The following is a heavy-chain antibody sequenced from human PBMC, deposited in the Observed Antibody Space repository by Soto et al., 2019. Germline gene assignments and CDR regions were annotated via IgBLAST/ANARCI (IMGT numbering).Heavy chain of an antibody. D-gene: IGHD6-19*01. V-gene: IGHV4-59*08. CDR3: ARLHSSGWQDY. CDR1: GGSFSGYY. CDR2: IYYSGST. Sequence: SQTLSLTCAVYGGSFSGYYWSWIRQPPGKGLEWIGYIYYSGSTNYNPSLKSRVTISVDTSKNQFSLKLSSVTAADTAVYYCARLHSSGWQDYWGQGTLVTVSS. J-gene: IGHJ4*02.